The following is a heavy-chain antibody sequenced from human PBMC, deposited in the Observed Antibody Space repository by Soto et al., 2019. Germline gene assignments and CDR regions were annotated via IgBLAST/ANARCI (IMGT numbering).Heavy chain of an antibody. CDR3: ARINVDKSMIYWFDP. J-gene: IGHJ5*01. CDR1: GDSVTSGNYY. Sequence: SETLSLTCTVSGDSVTSGNYYWSWIRQPPGKGLEWIGYIYYSGNTNYSPSLKSRVTMSLDRSNNQFSLNLSSVTAADTAVYYCARINVDKSMIYWFDPWGQGILVTVSS. D-gene: IGHD5-18*01. V-gene: IGHV4-61*01. CDR2: IYYSGNT.